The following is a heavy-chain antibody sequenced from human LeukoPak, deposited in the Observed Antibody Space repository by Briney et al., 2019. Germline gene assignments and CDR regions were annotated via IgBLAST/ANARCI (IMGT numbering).Heavy chain of an antibody. Sequence: GASVKVSCKASGYTFTSYGISWVRQAPGQGLEWMGWISAYNGNTNYAQKLQGRVTMTTDTSTSTAYMELRSLRSDDTAVYYCARARYSSSWENWFDPWGQGTLVTVSS. V-gene: IGHV1-18*01. CDR2: ISAYNGNT. CDR3: ARARYSSSWENWFDP. J-gene: IGHJ5*02. D-gene: IGHD6-13*01. CDR1: GYTFTSYG.